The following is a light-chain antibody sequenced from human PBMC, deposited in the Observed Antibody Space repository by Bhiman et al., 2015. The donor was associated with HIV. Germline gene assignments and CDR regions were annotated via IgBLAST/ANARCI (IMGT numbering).Light chain of an antibody. J-gene: IGLJ3*02. CDR2: END. Sequence: QSALTQPPSMSAAPGQSVSISCSGSSDNIERNQVIWLRQVPGAAPTVLIYENDKRPSGIPDRFSGSKSGTSATLGITGLQTGDEADYYCGTWDSSLSAEVFGGGTKLTVL. CDR3: GTWDSSLSAEV. V-gene: IGLV1-51*02. CDR1: SDNIERNQ.